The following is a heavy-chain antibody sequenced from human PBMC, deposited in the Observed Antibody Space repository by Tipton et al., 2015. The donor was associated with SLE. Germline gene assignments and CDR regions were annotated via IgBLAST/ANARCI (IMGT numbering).Heavy chain of an antibody. V-gene: IGHV4-34*01. D-gene: IGHD2-2*01. J-gene: IGHJ3*02. CDR3: ARVREPAVIVVVPAAHAGAFDI. Sequence: TLSLTCAVYGGSFSGYYWSWIRQPPGKGLEWIGEINHSGSTNYNPSLKSRVTISVDTSKNQFSLKLSSVTAADTAVYYCARVREPAVIVVVPAAHAGAFDIWGQGTMVTVSS. CDR1: GGSFSGYY. CDR2: INHSGST.